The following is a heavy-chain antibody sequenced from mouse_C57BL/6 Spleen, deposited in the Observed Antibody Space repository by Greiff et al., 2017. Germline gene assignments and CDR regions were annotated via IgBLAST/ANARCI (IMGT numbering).Heavy chain of an antibody. J-gene: IGHJ4*01. CDR1: GYAFSSSW. Sequence: QVQLQQSGPELVKPGASVKISCKASGYAFSSSWMNWVKQRPGKGLEWIGRIYPGDGDTNYNGKFKGKATLTADKSSSTAYMQLSSLTSEDSAVYVGARPGWLLREGAMDDWGQGTSVTVSS. D-gene: IGHD2-3*01. CDR2: IYPGDGDT. V-gene: IGHV1-82*01. CDR3: ARPGWLLREGAMDD.